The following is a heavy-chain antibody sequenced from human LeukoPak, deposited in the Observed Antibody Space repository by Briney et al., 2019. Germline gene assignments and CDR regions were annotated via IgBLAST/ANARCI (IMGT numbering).Heavy chain of an antibody. CDR2: ISYTGST. V-gene: IGHV4-59*08. J-gene: IGHJ6*03. D-gene: IGHD6-13*01. CDR3: ARARLAAGARYYYYYYMDV. Sequence: SETLSLTCTVSGGSISRYYWSWIRQPPGKGLEWIGYISYTGSTTYNSSLKSRVTISVDTSKNQFSLKLSSVTAADTAVYYCARARLAAGARYYYYYYMDVWGKGTTVTISS. CDR1: GGSISRYY.